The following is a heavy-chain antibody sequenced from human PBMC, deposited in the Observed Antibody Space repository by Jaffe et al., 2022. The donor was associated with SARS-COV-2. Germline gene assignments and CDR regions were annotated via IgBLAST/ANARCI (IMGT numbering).Heavy chain of an antibody. D-gene: IGHD4-17*01. Sequence: EVQLVESGGGFVRPGGSLRLSCAASGFMFVNYWMTWVRQAPGKGLEWVAIMNQDGSAKYYADSLKGRFTISRDNAKKSLYLQMNGLRAEDTAVYYCARIDGDYGRADYWGQGTLVTVSS. J-gene: IGHJ4*02. V-gene: IGHV3-7*01. CDR1: GFMFVNYW. CDR2: MNQDGSAK. CDR3: ARIDGDYGRADY.